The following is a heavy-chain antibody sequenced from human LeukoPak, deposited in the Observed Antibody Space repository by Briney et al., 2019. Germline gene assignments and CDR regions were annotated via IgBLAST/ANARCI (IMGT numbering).Heavy chain of an antibody. D-gene: IGHD6-19*01. CDR2: ISYSGGT. V-gene: IGHV4-59*01. CDR3: ARESSGWYLDY. Sequence: SETLSLTCTVSGGPISVYYWTWIRQPPGKGLEWIGYISYSGGTNYNPSLKSRVTISVDTSTNQFSLKLSSVTAADTAVYYCARESSGWYLDYWGQGTLVTVSS. CDR1: GGPISVYY. J-gene: IGHJ4*02.